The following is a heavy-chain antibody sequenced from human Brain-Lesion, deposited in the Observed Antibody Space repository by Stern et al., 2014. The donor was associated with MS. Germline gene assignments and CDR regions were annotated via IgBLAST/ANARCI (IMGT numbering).Heavy chain of an antibody. V-gene: IGHV3-53*01. D-gene: IGHD5-18*01. CDR2: MYSRGGT. J-gene: IGHJ4*02. CDR1: GFSVSTNF. CDR3: ARKTDTAVGGDY. Sequence: EVQLVESGGGLIQPGGSLRLPCAASGFSVSTNFMSWVRQAPGKGLEGVSLMYSRGGTNYADSVKGRFTISRDSSKNTLYLQMSDLRAEDTAVYYCARKTDTAVGGDYWGPGTLVTVSS.